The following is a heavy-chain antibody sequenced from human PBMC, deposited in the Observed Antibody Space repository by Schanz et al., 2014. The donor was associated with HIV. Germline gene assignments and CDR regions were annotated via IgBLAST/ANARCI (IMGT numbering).Heavy chain of an antibody. CDR3: AKAGLFFGQLWLGCFDY. Sequence: QVQLVESGGDLVKPGGSLRLSCTASGFSFSDYHMSWIRQAPGKGLEWVAVISHNGNNDYYAESVKGRFTISRDNSKNTLDLQMNNLKPEDTAVYYCAKAGLFFGQLWLGCFDYWGQGAQVTVSS. D-gene: IGHD3-10*01. CDR1: GFSFSDYH. V-gene: IGHV3-30*18. CDR2: ISHNGNND. J-gene: IGHJ4*02.